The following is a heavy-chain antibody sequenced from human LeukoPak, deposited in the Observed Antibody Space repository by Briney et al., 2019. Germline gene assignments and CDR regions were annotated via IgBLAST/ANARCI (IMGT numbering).Heavy chain of an antibody. CDR2: ISGSGGSI. Sequence: GGSLRLSCVASGFTCSSYDMSWVRQAPGKGLEWVSAISGSGGSIYYPDSVKGRFTISRDNSKNAVYLQMNSLRAEDTAIYYCARDKYSTSPQDHWGQGTLVSVSS. CDR3: ARDKYSTSPQDH. CDR1: GFTCSSYD. D-gene: IGHD2/OR15-2a*01. J-gene: IGHJ4*02. V-gene: IGHV3-23*01.